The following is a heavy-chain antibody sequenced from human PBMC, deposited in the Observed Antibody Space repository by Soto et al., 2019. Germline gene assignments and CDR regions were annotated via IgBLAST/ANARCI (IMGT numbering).Heavy chain of an antibody. CDR3: ASHGEGVLTAYYYYGMDV. D-gene: IGHD2-8*01. V-gene: IGHV1-3*01. J-gene: IGHJ6*02. CDR1: GYTFTSYA. CDR2: INAGNGNT. Sequence: QVPLVQSGAEVKKPGASVKVSCKASGYTFTSYAMHWVRQAPGQRLEWMGWINAGNGNTKYSQKFQGRVTITRDTSASTAYMELSSLRSEDTAVYYCASHGEGVLTAYYYYGMDVWGQGTTVTVSS.